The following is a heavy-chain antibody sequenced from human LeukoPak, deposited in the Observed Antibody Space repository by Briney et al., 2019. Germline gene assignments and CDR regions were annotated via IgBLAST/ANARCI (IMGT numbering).Heavy chain of an antibody. CDR3: ARGRRAQTTPFDY. J-gene: IGHJ4*02. D-gene: IGHD1-7*01. V-gene: IGHV4-39*01. Sequence: PSETLSLTCTVSGGSISSSSYYWGWIRQPPGKGLEWIGSIYYSGGTYYNPSLKSRVTISVDTSKNQFSLKLSSVTAADTAVYYCARGRRAQTTPFDYWGQGTLVTVSS. CDR2: IYYSGGT. CDR1: GGSISSSSYY.